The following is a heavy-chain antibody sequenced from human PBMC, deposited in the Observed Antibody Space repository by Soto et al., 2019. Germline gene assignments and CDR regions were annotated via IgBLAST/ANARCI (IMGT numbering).Heavy chain of an antibody. D-gene: IGHD3-16*01. J-gene: IGHJ5*01. Sequence: SQTLSLTCAISGDSVSSNSATWDWIRPSPSRGLEWLGRTYYRSKWSNDYAVSVKGRITINPDTSNNQFPLHLNSVTPDDTAVYYCARLIGNSWLDSWGQGTLVTVSS. CDR1: GDSVSSNSAT. CDR3: ARLIGNSWLDS. V-gene: IGHV6-1*01. CDR2: TYYRSKWSN.